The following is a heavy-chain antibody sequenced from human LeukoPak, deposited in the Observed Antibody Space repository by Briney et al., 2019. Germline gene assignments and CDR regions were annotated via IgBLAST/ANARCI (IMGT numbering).Heavy chain of an antibody. V-gene: IGHV3-21*01. CDR3: ARDLSSGMPGGFDY. CDR1: GFTFDDYA. J-gene: IGHJ4*02. Sequence: GRSLRLSCAASGFTFDDYAMHWVRQAPGKGLEWVSTISSTSTYIYYADSVEGCFTISRDNARNSLYLQMNSLRAEDTAVYYCARDLSSGMPGGFDYWGQGNLVTVSS. D-gene: IGHD3-22*01. CDR2: ISSTSTYI.